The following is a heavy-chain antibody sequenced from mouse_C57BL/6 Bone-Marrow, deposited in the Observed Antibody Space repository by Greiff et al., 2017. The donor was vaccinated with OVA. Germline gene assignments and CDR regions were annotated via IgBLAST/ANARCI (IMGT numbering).Heavy chain of an antibody. Sequence: QVQLQQPGAELVKPGASVKMSCTASGYTFTSYWITWVKQRPGQGLEWIGDIYPGSGSTNYNETFKSQATLTVDTSSSTAYMHLSSLTSEDSAVYYGARDGIVTTFYYYAMDDWGRGTSVAVSS. CDR3: ARDGIVTTFYYYAMDD. J-gene: IGHJ4*01. D-gene: IGHD2-3*01. CDR2: IYPGSGST. V-gene: IGHV1-55*01. CDR1: GYTFTSYW.